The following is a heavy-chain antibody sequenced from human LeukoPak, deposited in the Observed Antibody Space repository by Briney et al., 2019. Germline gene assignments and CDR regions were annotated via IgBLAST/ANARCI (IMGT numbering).Heavy chain of an antibody. V-gene: IGHV4-4*07. CDR2: IYTSGST. Sequence: SETLSLTCTVSGGSVSSYYWSWIRQPAGKGLEWIGSIYTSGSTNYNPSLKSRVTMSVDTSKNQFSLKLSSVTAADTAVYYCARVGAYYYGSGSSPPYGMDVWGQGTTVTVSS. CDR3: ARVGAYYYGSGSSPPYGMDV. D-gene: IGHD3-10*01. J-gene: IGHJ6*02. CDR1: GGSVSSYY.